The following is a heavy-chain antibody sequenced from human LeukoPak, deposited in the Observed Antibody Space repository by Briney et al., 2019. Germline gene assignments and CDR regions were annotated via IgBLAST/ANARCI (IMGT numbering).Heavy chain of an antibody. CDR1: GFTFSGSA. Sequence: GGSLRLSCAASGFTFSGSAMHWVRQASGKGLEWVGRIRSKANSYATAYAASVKGRFTISRDDSKNTAYLQMNSLKTEDTAVYYCTRLPHCSSTSCYTGDYYYMDVWGKGTTVTVSS. J-gene: IGHJ6*03. CDR3: TRLPHCSSTSCYTGDYYYMDV. V-gene: IGHV3-73*01. D-gene: IGHD2-2*02. CDR2: IRSKANSYAT.